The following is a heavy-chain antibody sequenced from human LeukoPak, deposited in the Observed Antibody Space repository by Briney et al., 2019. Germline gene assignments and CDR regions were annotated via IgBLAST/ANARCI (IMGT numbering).Heavy chain of an antibody. J-gene: IGHJ4*02. V-gene: IGHV4-38-2*01. CDR3: ARVGYYGVVRIFDY. D-gene: IGHD3-10*01. CDR1: GYSIGSGYY. CDR2: IYHSGST. Sequence: PSETLSLTCAVSGYSIGSGYYWGWIRQPPGKGLEWIGSIYHSGSTYYNPSLKSRVTISVDTSKNQFSLKLSSVTAADTAVYYCARVGYYGVVRIFDYWGQGTLVTVSS.